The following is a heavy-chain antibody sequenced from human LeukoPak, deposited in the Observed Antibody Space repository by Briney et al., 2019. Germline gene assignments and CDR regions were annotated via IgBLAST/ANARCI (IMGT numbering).Heavy chain of an antibody. CDR3: TSDWIDRGTFDP. CDR1: GFTFSAYY. Sequence: GGSLRLACAASGFTFSAYYMHWVRQAPGKGLVWVSRIKSDGSVTGYADSVKGRFTISRDNARNTVYLQMNSLRAEDTAVYYCTSDWIDRGTFDPWGQGTLVTVSS. CDR2: IKSDGSVT. J-gene: IGHJ5*02. V-gene: IGHV3-74*01. D-gene: IGHD2-2*03.